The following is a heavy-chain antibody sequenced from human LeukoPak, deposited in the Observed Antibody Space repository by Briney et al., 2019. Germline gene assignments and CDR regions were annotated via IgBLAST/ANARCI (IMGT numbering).Heavy chain of an antibody. J-gene: IGHJ4*02. CDR1: GFTFSSYS. CDR3: ARGGAVAAGTRAPIFDY. V-gene: IGHV3-21*01. D-gene: IGHD6-13*01. CDR2: ISSSSSYI. Sequence: GGSLRLSCAASGFTFSSYSMNWVRQAPGKGLEWVSSISSSSSYIYYADSVKGRFTISRDNAKNSLYLQMNSLRAEDTAVYYCARGGAVAAGTRAPIFDYWGQGTLVTVSS.